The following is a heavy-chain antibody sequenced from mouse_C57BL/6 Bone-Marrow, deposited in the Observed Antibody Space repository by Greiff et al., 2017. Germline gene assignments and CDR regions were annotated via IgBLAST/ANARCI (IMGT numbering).Heavy chain of an antibody. D-gene: IGHD1-1*01. V-gene: IGHV1-61*01. CDR1: GYTFTSYW. Sequence: QVQLQQSGAELVRPGSSVKLSCKASGYTFTSYWMDWVKQRPGQGLEWIGNIYPSDSETHYNQKFKDKATLTVDKSSSIAYMQLSSLTSEDSAVYYCARSGAPITTVVAPYWYFDVWGTGTTVTVSS. CDR2: IYPSDSET. J-gene: IGHJ1*03. CDR3: ARSGAPITTVVAPYWYFDV.